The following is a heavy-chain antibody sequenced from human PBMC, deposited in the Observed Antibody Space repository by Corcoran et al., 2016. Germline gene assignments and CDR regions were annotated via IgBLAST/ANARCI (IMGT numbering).Heavy chain of an antibody. J-gene: IGHJ5*02. Sequence: QVQLQESGPGLVKPSETLSLTCTVSGGSISTSYWSWIRQPPGKGLEWIGYIFDSGSTNYNPSFKSRLTMSLDTSKNQFSLKLSSLPSAATAVDYGASDLGNRDADGGVDHWGQGTLVTVS. CDR2: IFDSGST. D-gene: IGHD3-16*01. CDR1: GGSISTSY. V-gene: IGHV4-59*01. CDR3: ASDLGNRDADGGVDH.